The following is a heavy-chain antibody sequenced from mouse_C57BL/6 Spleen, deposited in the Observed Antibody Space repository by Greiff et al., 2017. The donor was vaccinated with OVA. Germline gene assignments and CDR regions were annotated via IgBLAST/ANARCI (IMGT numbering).Heavy chain of an antibody. CDR2: IYPGAGDT. CDR1: GYAFSSSW. Sequence: QVQLQQPGPELVKPGASVKISCTASGYAFSSSWLNWVKQRPGKGLGWIGRIYPGAGDTNYNGKFKGKATLTVDKSSSTAYMQLSSLESEDSAVYIWAGWGLYAMDYWGQGTSVTVSS. D-gene: IGHD3-1*01. CDR3: AGWGLYAMDY. V-gene: IGHV1-82*01. J-gene: IGHJ4*01.